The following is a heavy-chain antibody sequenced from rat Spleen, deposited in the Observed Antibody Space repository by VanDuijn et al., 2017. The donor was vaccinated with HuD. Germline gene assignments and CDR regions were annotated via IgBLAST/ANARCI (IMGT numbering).Heavy chain of an antibody. D-gene: IGHD1-12*02. CDR1: GFTFSNYG. CDR2: ISPSGAIT. J-gene: IGHJ4*01. CDR3: ATDGYYDGTYYSVYVMDA. V-gene: IGHV5-19*01. Sequence: EVHLVESGGGLVQPGGSLRLSCAASGFTFSNYGMHWIRQAPTKGLEWVASISPSGAITNYRNSVKGRFTISRDNAKSTQSLQMDSLRSEDTATYYWATDGYYDGTYYSVYVMDAWGQGASVTVSS.